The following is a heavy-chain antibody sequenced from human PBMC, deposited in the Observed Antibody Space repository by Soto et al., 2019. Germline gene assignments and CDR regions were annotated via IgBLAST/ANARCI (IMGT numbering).Heavy chain of an antibody. CDR2: ISGTGGST. CDR3: AKDLNPSGYSTRAPYYFDY. CDR1: GFTFSSYA. J-gene: IGHJ4*02. Sequence: GSLRLSCAASGFTFSSYAMSWVRQAPGKGLEWVSPISGTGGSTYYADSVKGRFTISRDNSKNTLYLQMNSLRAEDTAVYYCAKDLNPSGYSTRAPYYFDYWGQGTLVTVSS. V-gene: IGHV3-23*01. D-gene: IGHD3-22*01.